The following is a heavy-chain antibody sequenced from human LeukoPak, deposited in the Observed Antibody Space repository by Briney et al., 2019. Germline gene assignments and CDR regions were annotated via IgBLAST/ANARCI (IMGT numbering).Heavy chain of an antibody. CDR1: GFTFDDYA. CDR2: ISWNSGSI. V-gene: IGHV3-9*01. CDR3: AKDTVGEPHYYGMDV. D-gene: IGHD3-10*01. Sequence: EPGGSLRLSCAASGFTFDDYAMHWVRQAPGKGLEWVSGISWNSGSIGYADSVKGRFTISRDNAKNSLYLQMNSLRAEDTALYYCAKDTVGEPHYYGMDVWGQGTTVTVSS. J-gene: IGHJ6*02.